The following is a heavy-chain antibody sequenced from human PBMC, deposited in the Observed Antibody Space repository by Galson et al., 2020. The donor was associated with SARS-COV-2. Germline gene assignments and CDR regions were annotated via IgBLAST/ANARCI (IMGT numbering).Heavy chain of an antibody. D-gene: IGHD3-22*01. Sequence: SETLSLTCTVSGGSISSSSYYWGWIRQPPGKGLEWIGSTYYSGSTYYNPTLKSRVPISADTSKNQFSLKLSSVTAADTAVYYCARVQYYYDSSGYQGYGAFDIWGQGTIVTFSS. J-gene: IGHJ3*02. CDR2: TYYSGST. V-gene: IGHV4-39*01. CDR3: ARVQYYYDSSGYQGYGAFDI. CDR1: GGSISSSSYY.